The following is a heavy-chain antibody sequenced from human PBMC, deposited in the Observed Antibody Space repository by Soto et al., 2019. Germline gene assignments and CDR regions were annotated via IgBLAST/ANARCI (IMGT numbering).Heavy chain of an antibody. J-gene: IGHJ4*02. V-gene: IGHV1-46*02. Sequence: GASVKVSCKASGYTFNSYYMHWLRQAPGQGLEWMGIINPSGGSTSYAQKFQGRVTMTRDTSTSTVYMELSSLRSEDTAVYYCARSSSRYLPYDYWGQGTLVTVSS. D-gene: IGHD6-13*01. CDR1: GYTFNSYY. CDR3: ARSSSRYLPYDY. CDR2: INPSGGST.